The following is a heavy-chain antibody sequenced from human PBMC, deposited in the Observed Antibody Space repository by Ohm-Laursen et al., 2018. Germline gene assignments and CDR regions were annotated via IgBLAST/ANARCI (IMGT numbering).Heavy chain of an antibody. J-gene: IGHJ6*02. D-gene: IGHD5-12*01. CDR2: IKSTDDTR. CDR3: ARDVAHGGYGFGMDV. V-gene: IGHV1-46*02. CDR1: GYSFNSNH. Sequence: ASVKVSCKASGYSFNSNHMQWLRQAPGQGLEWMGIIKSTDDTRTYAQKFQGRVTMTKDRSTSTVYMELSSLRSDDTAVYYCARDVAHGGYGFGMDVWGQGTTVTVSS.